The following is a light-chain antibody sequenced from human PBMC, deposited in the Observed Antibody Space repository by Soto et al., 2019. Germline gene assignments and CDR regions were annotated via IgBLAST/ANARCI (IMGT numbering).Light chain of an antibody. J-gene: IGLJ2*01. V-gene: IGLV3-21*02. CDR3: QLLDSNSDHVV. CDR1: PIGRKS. CDR2: DDR. Sequence: SWALAQPPSEPVDPGRTAKITRGGSPIGRKSVPWEQQKPGQAPVVVVYDDRDRRLGIPERFSRSNSGKTASPTISTVEAGDEADYSCQLLDSNSDHVVFAGGTKVTVL.